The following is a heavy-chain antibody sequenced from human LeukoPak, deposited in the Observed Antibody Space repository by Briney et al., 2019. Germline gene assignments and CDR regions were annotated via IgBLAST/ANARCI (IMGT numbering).Heavy chain of an antibody. J-gene: IGHJ6*02. CDR1: GFSFSDYS. D-gene: IGHD2-2*01. CDR2: LGRSSKT. Sequence: GASLRLSCAASGFSFSDYSMSWVRQAPGKGLEWVAGLGRSSKTYYADSVKGRFSISRDNSKDTVYLQMNSLRDEDTAIYYCVKDRPCDTCMPMDAWGQGTTVTVSS. CDR3: VKDRPCDTCMPMDA. V-gene: IGHV3-23*01.